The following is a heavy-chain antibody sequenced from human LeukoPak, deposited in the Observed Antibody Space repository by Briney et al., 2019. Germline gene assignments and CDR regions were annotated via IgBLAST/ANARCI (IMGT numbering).Heavy chain of an antibody. D-gene: IGHD3-10*01. V-gene: IGHV4-4*02. CDR3: ARGSAIKIVRTPKDDSFAI. J-gene: IGHJ3*02. CDR1: RGSISSSYW. CDR2: IYHSGST. Sequence: SETLSLTCTVSRGSISSSYWWGWVRQPPGKGLEWIGEIYHSGSTNYNPSLKSRVTISVDKSKNQFSLKLSPVTAADTAVYFCARGSAIKIVRTPKDDSFAIWGQGTMVTVSS.